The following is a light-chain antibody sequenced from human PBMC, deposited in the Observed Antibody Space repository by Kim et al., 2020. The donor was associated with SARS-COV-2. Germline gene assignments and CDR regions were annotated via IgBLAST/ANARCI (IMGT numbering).Light chain of an antibody. Sequence: VSPGQTASITCSGDKLGDKYACWYQQKPGQFPVLVIYQDSKRPSGIPERFSGSNSGNTATLTISGTQAMDEADYYCQAWDSSTGVVFGGGTQLTVL. CDR1: KLGDKY. CDR3: QAWDSSTGVV. CDR2: QDS. J-gene: IGLJ2*01. V-gene: IGLV3-1*01.